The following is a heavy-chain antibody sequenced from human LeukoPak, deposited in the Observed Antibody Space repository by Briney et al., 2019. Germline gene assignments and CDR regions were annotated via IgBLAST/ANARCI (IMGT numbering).Heavy chain of an antibody. CDR3: ARGLLDFWSGYSPAGNYYYYMDV. V-gene: IGHV4-59*01. Sequence: PSETLSLTCTVSGGSISSYYWSWIRQPPGKGLEWIGYIYYSGSTNYIPSLKSRVTISVDTSKNQFSLKLSSVTAADTAVYYCARGLLDFWSGYSPAGNYYYYMDVWGKGTTVTVSS. D-gene: IGHD3-3*01. J-gene: IGHJ6*03. CDR2: IYYSGST. CDR1: GGSISSYY.